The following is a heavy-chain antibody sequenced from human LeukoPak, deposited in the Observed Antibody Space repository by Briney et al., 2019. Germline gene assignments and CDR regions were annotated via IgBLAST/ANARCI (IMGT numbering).Heavy chain of an antibody. CDR3: ARSPPVGDFWSGYYWFDY. CDR2: INPSGAST. J-gene: IGHJ4*02. CDR1: GYTFTSYY. Sequence: ASVRVSRKASGYTFTSYYMHWVRQAPGQGLEWMGIINPSGASTSYAQKFQGRVTMTRDTSTSTVYMELSSLRSEDTAVYYCARSPPVGDFWSGYYWFDYWGQGTLVTVSS. D-gene: IGHD3-3*01. V-gene: IGHV1-46*01.